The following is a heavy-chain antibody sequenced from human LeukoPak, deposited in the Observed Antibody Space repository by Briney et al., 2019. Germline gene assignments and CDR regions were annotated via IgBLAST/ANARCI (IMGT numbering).Heavy chain of an antibody. V-gene: IGHV4-38-2*02. CDR1: GSSVITDYY. CDR2: IYHSGKT. J-gene: IGHJ4*02. CDR3: ARDPGNSSGCEFDS. Sequence: PSETLSLTCTVSGSSVITDYYWGWIRPPPGKGLEWIGSIYHSGKTFYNPSLKSRLTISVDTSKNQFSLKLTSVTAADTAVYYCARDPGNSSGCEFDSWGQGTLVTVSS. D-gene: IGHD6-25*01.